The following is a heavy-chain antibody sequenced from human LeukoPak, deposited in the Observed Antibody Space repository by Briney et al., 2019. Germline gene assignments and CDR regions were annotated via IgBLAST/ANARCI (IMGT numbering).Heavy chain of an antibody. CDR2: ISAYNGNT. CDR1: GYTFTSYG. Sequence: VASVKVSRKASGYTFTSYGISWVRQAPGQGLEWMGWISAYNGNTNYAQKLQGRVTMTTDTSTSTAYMELRSLRSDDTAVYYCARVAAAGRGYYYYYMDVWGKGTTVTISS. D-gene: IGHD6-13*01. J-gene: IGHJ6*03. V-gene: IGHV1-18*01. CDR3: ARVAAAGRGYYYYYMDV.